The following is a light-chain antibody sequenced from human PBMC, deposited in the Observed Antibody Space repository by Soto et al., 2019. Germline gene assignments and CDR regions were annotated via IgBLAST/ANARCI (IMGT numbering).Light chain of an antibody. J-gene: IGLJ2*01. CDR3: ATWDDSLYGMV. V-gene: IGLV1-44*01. CDR2: TND. CDR1: SSNIGRNP. Sequence: QSVLTQPPSASGTPGQRVTISCSGGSSNIGRNPVNWDLQLPGTAPKLLIYTNDRRPSGVPDRVSASKSGTSASLTISGLQSEDEADYYCATWDDSLYGMVFGGGTKLTVL.